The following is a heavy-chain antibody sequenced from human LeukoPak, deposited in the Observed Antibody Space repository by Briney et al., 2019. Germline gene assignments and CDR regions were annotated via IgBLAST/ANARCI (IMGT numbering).Heavy chain of an antibody. CDR1: VCTFSSYA. V-gene: IGHV1-69*13. CDR2: IIPIFGTA. D-gene: IGHD3-22*01. CDR3: ARGENYDSSGYFY. Sequence: SVKVSCKASVCTFSSYAISWVRQAPGQGLEWMGGIIPIFGTANYAQKFQGRVTITADESTNTAYMELSSLRSEDTAVYYCARGENYDSSGYFYWGQGTLVTVSS. J-gene: IGHJ4*02.